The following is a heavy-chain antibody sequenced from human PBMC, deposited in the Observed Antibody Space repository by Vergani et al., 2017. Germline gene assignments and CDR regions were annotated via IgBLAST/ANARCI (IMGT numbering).Heavy chain of an antibody. CDR2: MYHSGST. Sequence: QVRLQESGPGLVKPSETLSLTCSVSGGSMSGYYWSWIRQPPGKELEWIGYMYHSGSTNYNPPLETRVTISGATSKNQFSLTLNSVTAADTAVYYCGRVADCYGLVSRLLDLWGQGILVTVSS. D-gene: IGHD3-10*01. CDR3: GRVADCYGLVSRLLDL. V-gene: IGHV4-59*01. J-gene: IGHJ5*02. CDR1: GGSMSGYY.